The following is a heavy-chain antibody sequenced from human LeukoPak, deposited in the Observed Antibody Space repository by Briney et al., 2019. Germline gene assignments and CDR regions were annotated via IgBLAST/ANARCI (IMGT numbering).Heavy chain of an antibody. J-gene: IGHJ4*02. Sequence: GGSPRLSCAASGFIFSSYAMSWVRQAPGKGLELVSAISGSGGSTYYADSVKGRFTISRDNSKNTLYLQMNSLRAEDTAVYYCAKPISRDGYNYNFDYWGQGTLVTVSS. CDR1: GFIFSSYA. CDR3: AKPISRDGYNYNFDY. CDR2: ISGSGGST. D-gene: IGHD5-24*01. V-gene: IGHV3-23*01.